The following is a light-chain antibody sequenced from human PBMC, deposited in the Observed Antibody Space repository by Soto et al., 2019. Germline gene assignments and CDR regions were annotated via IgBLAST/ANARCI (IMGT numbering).Light chain of an antibody. Sequence: QSVLTQPPSVSGAPGQRVTISCTGSSSNIGAGYDVNWYQQLPVTAPKLLIFGDSNRPSGVPDRFSGSKSGTSASLAITGLQAADEADYYCQSSDSRLSGSDVFGTGTKVTVL. CDR3: QSSDSRLSGSDV. CDR2: GDS. CDR1: SSNIGAGYD. V-gene: IGLV1-40*01. J-gene: IGLJ1*01.